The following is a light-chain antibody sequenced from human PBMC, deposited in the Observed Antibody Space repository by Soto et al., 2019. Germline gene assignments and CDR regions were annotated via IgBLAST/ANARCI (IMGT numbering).Light chain of an antibody. Sequence: QSVLTQPPSASGSPGQSVAISCTGTSSDVGAYNYVAWCQQHPGKVPKLMIYEVSKRPSGVPDRFSGSRSGNTASLTASGLQADDEADYYCSSYAGSDVFVFGTGTKV. CDR2: EVS. V-gene: IGLV2-8*01. J-gene: IGLJ1*01. CDR1: SSDVGAYNY. CDR3: SSYAGSDVFV.